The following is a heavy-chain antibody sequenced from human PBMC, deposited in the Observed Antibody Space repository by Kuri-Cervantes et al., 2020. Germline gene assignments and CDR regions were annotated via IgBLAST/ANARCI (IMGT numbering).Heavy chain of an antibody. CDR1: GYTFTSYA. D-gene: IGHD2-15*01. Sequence: ASVKVSCKASGYTFTSYAMQWVRQAPGQRLAWMGWSNAGNGNTKYSQEFQGRVTITRDTSASTAYMELSSLRSEDMAVYYCASPPARCSGGSCYRFDYWGQGTLVTVSS. CDR3: ASPPARCSGGSCYRFDY. V-gene: IGHV1-3*02. J-gene: IGHJ4*02. CDR2: SNAGNGNT.